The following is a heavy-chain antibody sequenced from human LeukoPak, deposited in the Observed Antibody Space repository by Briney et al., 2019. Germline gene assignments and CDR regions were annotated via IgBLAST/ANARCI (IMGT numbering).Heavy chain of an antibody. D-gene: IGHD2-21*02. CDR3: ARERVAYCGGDCYLRLPPVHAFDI. V-gene: IGHV4-30-2*01. CDR2: IYHSGST. CDR1: GGSISSGGYS. J-gene: IGHJ3*02. Sequence: PSETLSLTCAVSGGSISSGGYSWSWIRQPSGKGLEWIGYIYHSGSTYYNPSLKSRVTISVDRSKNQFSLKLSSVTAADTAVYYCARERVAYCGGDCYLRLPPVHAFDIWGQGTMVTVSS.